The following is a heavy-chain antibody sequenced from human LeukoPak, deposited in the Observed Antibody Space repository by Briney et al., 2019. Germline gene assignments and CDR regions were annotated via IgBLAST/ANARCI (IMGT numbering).Heavy chain of an antibody. V-gene: IGHV3-7*01. D-gene: IGHD4-17*01. CDR1: GFTFSSYW. J-gene: IGHJ4*02. Sequence: TGGSLRLSCAASGFTFSSYWMSWVRQAPGKGLEWVANIKQDGSEKYYVDSVKGRFTISRDNAKNSLYLQMNSLRAEDTAVYYCARDRDYGDYVGFGCDYWGQGTLVTVSS. CDR2: IKQDGSEK. CDR3: ARDRDYGDYVGFGCDY.